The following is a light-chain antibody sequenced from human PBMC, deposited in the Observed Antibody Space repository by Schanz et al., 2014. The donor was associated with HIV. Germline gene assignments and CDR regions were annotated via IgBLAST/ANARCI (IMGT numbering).Light chain of an antibody. CDR3: LQYNDDVYT. J-gene: IGKJ2*01. CDR1: QSIGSY. Sequence: DIQMTQSPSSLSASVGDRVTITCRASQSIGSYLNWYQQTPGKAPKLLIYKASSLQIGVPSRFSGSGSGTEFTLTISSLQPGDFATYYCLQYNDDVYTFGQGTKLEIK. V-gene: IGKV1-5*03. CDR2: KAS.